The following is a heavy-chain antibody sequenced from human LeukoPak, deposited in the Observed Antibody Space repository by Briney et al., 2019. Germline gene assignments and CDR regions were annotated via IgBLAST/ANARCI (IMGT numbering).Heavy chain of an antibody. D-gene: IGHD3-10*01. CDR1: GGSFSGYY. Sequence: SETLSLTCAVYGGSFSGYYWSWIRQPSGKGLEWIGEINHSGSTNYNPSLKSRVTISVDTSKNQFSLKLSSVTAADTAVYYCARVITMVRGVVDYWGQGTLVTVSS. V-gene: IGHV4-34*01. CDR3: ARVITMVRGVVDY. J-gene: IGHJ4*02. CDR2: INHSGST.